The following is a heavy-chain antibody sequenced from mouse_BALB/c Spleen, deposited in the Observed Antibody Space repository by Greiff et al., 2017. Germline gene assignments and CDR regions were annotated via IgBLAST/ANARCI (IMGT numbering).Heavy chain of an antibody. CDR2: ISYSGST. Sequence: EVQLQESGPGLVKPSQSLSLTCTVTGYSITSDYAWNWIRQFPGNKLEWMGYISYSGSTSYNPSLKSRISITRDTSKNQFFLQLNSVTTEDTATYYCARSGGNYDYYAMDYWGQGTSVTVSS. J-gene: IGHJ4*01. CDR3: ARSGGNYDYYAMDY. D-gene: IGHD2-1*01. CDR1: GYSITSDYA. V-gene: IGHV3-2*02.